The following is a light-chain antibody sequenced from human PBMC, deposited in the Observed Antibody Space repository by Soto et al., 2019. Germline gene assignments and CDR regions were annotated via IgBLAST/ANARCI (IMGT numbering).Light chain of an antibody. CDR3: QQANSFPYT. V-gene: IGKV1-12*01. CDR2: HAS. CDR1: QGISSW. Sequence: DIQMTQSPSSVSASVGDRVTITCRASQGISSWLAWYQQKPGKAPKLLIFHASSLQSGVPSRFSGSRHRTNFNLTLSSLQPEDFATYYCQQANSFPYTFGQGTKLEI. J-gene: IGKJ2*01.